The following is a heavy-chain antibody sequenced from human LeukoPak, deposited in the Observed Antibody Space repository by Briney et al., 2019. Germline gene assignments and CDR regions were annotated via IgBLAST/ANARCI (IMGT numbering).Heavy chain of an antibody. V-gene: IGHV3-74*01. CDR3: AREVGCSGGSCYVY. J-gene: IGHJ4*02. CDR1: GFTFSSYL. Sequence: PGGSLRLSCAASGFTFSSYLMHWVRQAPGKGLVWVSRINSDGSSTSYADSVKGRFTISRDNAKNTLYLQMNSLRAEDTAVYYCAREVGCSGGSCYVYWGQGTLVTVSS. D-gene: IGHD2-15*01. CDR2: INSDGSST.